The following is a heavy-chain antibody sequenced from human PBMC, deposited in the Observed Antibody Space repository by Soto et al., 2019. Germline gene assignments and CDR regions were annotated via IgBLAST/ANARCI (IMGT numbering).Heavy chain of an antibody. D-gene: IGHD2-2*01. Sequence: SVKVSCKASGGTFSSYAISWVRQAPGQGLEWMGGIIPIFGTANYAQKFQGRVTITADESTSTAYMELSSLRSEDTAVYYCAREGVVVPAAMTAYYYYGMDVWGQGTTVTVSS. V-gene: IGHV1-69*13. CDR2: IIPIFGTA. CDR3: AREGVVVPAAMTAYYYYGMDV. CDR1: GGTFSSYA. J-gene: IGHJ6*02.